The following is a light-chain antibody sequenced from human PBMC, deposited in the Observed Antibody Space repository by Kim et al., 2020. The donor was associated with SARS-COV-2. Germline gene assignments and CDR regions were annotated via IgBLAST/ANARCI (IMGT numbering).Light chain of an antibody. J-gene: IGKJ4*02. CDR1: QDITTS. V-gene: IGKV1-33*01. Sequence: DIQMTQSPSTLSASVGDKVTITCQASQDITTSLAWYQQKPGKAPKFLIYNASNLETGVTSTFSGSGSGTDFKFIISSLQPEDIATYYCQQYNRYPLTFGGGTKVDIK. CDR2: NAS. CDR3: QQYNRYPLT.